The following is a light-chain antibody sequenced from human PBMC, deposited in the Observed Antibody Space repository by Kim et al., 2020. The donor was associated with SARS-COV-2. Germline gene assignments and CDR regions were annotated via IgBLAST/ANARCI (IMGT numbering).Light chain of an antibody. Sequence: VSPGDSATLSCRASQSVSSTLAWYQQKPGQAPRLLIYDASTRATGIPTRFSGSGSGTEFTLTISSLQSEDFAVYYCQQFNNWPVSFGGGTKVDIK. CDR3: QQFNNWPVS. CDR2: DAS. CDR1: QSVSST. J-gene: IGKJ4*01. V-gene: IGKV3-15*01.